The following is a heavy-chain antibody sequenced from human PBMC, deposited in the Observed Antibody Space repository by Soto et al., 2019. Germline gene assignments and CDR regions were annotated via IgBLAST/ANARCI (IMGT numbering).Heavy chain of an antibody. CDR1: GFTFSSYA. CDR3: ARDALRLGELSLPYFDY. J-gene: IGHJ4*02. Sequence: PGGSLRLSCAASGFTFSSYAMHWVRQAPGKGLEWVAVISYDGSNKYYADSVKGRFTISRDSSKNTLYLQMNSLRAEDTAVYYCARDALRLGELSLPYFDYWGQGTLVTVSS. CDR2: ISYDGSNK. V-gene: IGHV3-30-3*01. D-gene: IGHD3-16*02.